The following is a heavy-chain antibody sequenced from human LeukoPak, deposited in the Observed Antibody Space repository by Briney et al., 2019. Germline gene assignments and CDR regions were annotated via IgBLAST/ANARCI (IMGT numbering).Heavy chain of an antibody. V-gene: IGHV4-39*01. CDR3: WGYSYGYYYFDY. CDR1: GGSISSSSYY. D-gene: IGHD5-18*01. Sequence: SETLSLNCTVSGGSISSSSYYWGWIRQPPGKGLEWIGSIYYSGSTYYNPSLKSRVTISVDTSKNQFSLKLSSVTAADTAVYHCWGYSYGYYYFDYWGQGTLVTVSS. J-gene: IGHJ4*02. CDR2: IYYSGST.